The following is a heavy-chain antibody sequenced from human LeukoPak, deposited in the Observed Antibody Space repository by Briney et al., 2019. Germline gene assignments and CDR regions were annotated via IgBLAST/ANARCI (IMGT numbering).Heavy chain of an antibody. CDR1: GSTFSSYN. J-gene: IGHJ6*03. D-gene: IGHD1-26*01. V-gene: IGHV3-21*01. CDR3: ARDPYSGSYGDYYYYYMDL. Sequence: GGSLRLSCAASGSTFSSYNMNWVRQAPGKGLEWVSSITSSSSYIYYADSVKGRFTISRDNAKNSLYLQMNSLRAEDTAVYYCARDPYSGSYGDYYYYYMDLWGQGTTVTISS. CDR2: ITSSSSYI.